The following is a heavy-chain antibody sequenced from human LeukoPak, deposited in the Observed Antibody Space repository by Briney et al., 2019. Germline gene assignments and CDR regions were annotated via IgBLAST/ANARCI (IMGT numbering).Heavy chain of an antibody. V-gene: IGHV3-21*01. J-gene: IGHJ4*02. CDR1: GFTFSSYS. CDR3: AREPTNSGLYYFDY. CDR2: ISSSSSYI. Sequence: GGSLRLSCAASGFTFSSYSMNWVRQAPGEGLEWVSSISSSSSYIYYADSVKGRFTISRDNAKNSLYLQMNSLRAEDTAVYYCAREPTNSGLYYFDYWGQGTLVTVSS. D-gene: IGHD3/OR15-3a*01.